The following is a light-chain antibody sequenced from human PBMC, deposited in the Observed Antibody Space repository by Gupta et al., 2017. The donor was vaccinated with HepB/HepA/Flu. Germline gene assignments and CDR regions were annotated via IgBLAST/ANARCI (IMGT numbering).Light chain of an antibody. CDR3: VAWDDSLNGRV. Sequence: SVLTQPPSASGTPGQRVTISCSGSSSNIGSNTVNWYQQLPGTAPKLLIYSNNQRPSGVPDRFSGSKSGTSASLAISGLQSEVEADYYCVAWDDSLNGRVFGGGTKLTVL. CDR1: SSNIGSNT. J-gene: IGLJ3*02. V-gene: IGLV1-44*01. CDR2: SNN.